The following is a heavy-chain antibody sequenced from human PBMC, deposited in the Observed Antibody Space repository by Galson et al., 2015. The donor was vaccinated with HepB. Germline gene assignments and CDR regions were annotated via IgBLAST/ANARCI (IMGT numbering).Heavy chain of an antibody. Sequence: SLRVSCAASGFTFSTYSMNWVRQAPGKGLEWVSYISGSSTTSYYTDSVKGRFTISRDNAKNSLYLQMNSLRDEDTAVYYCARDRSFGDLRGTYWYFDLWGRGTLVSVSS. V-gene: IGHV3-48*02. D-gene: IGHD2-21*02. CDR3: ARDRSFGDLRGTYWYFDL. CDR1: GFTFSTYS. CDR2: ISGSSTTS. J-gene: IGHJ2*01.